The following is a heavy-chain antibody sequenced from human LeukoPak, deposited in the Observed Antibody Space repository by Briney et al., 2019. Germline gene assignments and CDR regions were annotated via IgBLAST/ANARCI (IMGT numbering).Heavy chain of an antibody. V-gene: IGHV3-30*02. CDR1: GFTFSSYG. J-gene: IGHJ6*02. CDR3: ATWKYCSSTSCYAEPSF. D-gene: IGHD2-2*01. CDR2: IRYDGSNK. Sequence: PGGSLRLSCAASGFTFSSYGMHWVRQAPGKGLEWVAFIRYDGSNKYYADSVKGRFTISRDNSKNTLYLQMNSLRAEDTAVYYCATWKYCSSTSCYAEPSFWGQGTTVTVSS.